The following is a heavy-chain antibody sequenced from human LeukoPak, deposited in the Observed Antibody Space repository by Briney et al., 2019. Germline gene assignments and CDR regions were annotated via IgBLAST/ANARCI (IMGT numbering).Heavy chain of an antibody. V-gene: IGHV5-51*01. Sequence: GESLKISCKGSGYSFITNWIGWVRQMPGKGLEWMGVIYPGDSDTRYSPSFQGQVTISADKAISTAYLQWSSLKSSDTATYYCARPLYGSVNWYFDLWGRGTLVTVSS. CDR3: ARPLYGSVNWYFDL. D-gene: IGHD3-10*01. J-gene: IGHJ2*01. CDR2: IYPGDSDT. CDR1: GYSFITNW.